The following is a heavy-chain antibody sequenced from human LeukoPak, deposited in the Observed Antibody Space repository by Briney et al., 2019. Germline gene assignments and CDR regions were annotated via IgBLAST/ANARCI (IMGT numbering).Heavy chain of an antibody. Sequence: PSGTLSLTCAVSGGSISSNNWWSWVRPPPGKGLEWIGEIHHSGSTNYNPSLKSRVTISVDTSNNQFSLKLSSVTAADTAVYYCARITDRTIFGEIMHGFDIWGQGTPVTVSS. CDR2: IHHSGST. D-gene: IGHD3-3*01. J-gene: IGHJ3*02. CDR3: ARITDRTIFGEIMHGFDI. V-gene: IGHV4-4*02. CDR1: GGSISSNNW.